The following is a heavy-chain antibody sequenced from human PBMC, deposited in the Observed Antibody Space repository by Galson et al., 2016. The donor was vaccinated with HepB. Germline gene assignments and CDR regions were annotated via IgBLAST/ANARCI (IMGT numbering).Heavy chain of an antibody. CDR1: GDSVSNYSAS. CDR3: ARQTNSWS. J-gene: IGHJ5*02. CDR2: THYRSQWDS. Sequence: CAISGDSVSNYSASWNWIRQSPSRGLEWLGRTHYRSQWDSDYAVSLESRITFTLDTSKNQFSLQLNSVTPEDTAVYYCARQTNSWSWGQGTRVTVSS. D-gene: IGHD6-13*01. V-gene: IGHV6-1*01.